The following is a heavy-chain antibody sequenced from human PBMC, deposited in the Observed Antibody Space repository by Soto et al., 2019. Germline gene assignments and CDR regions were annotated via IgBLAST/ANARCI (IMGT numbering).Heavy chain of an antibody. CDR3: ARSFREQQLVVDY. Sequence: QVQLVQSGAEVKKPGSSVNVSCKGSGDTFASYSISWVRQAPGQGLEWMGNIIPFSDIANYAQKFQGRVTITADESTNTAYVEPSSLKSEDTAMYFCARSFREQQLVVDYGGEGTLFTVSS. J-gene: IGHJ4*02. CDR2: IIPFSDIA. V-gene: IGHV1-69*18. D-gene: IGHD3-10*01. CDR1: GDTFASYS.